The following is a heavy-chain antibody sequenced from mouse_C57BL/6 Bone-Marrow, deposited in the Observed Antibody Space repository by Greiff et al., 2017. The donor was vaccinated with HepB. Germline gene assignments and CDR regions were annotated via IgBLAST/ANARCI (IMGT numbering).Heavy chain of an antibody. CDR1: GFTFSDYG. CDR3: ARRDGYYWYFDV. D-gene: IGHD2-3*01. CDR2: ISSGSSTI. J-gene: IGHJ1*03. Sequence: DVMLVESGGGLVKPGGSLKLSCAASGFTFSDYGMHWVRQAPEKGLEWVAYISSGSSTIYDADTVKGRFTISRDNAKNTLFLQMTSLRSEDTAMYYCARRDGYYWYFDVWGTGTTVTVSS. V-gene: IGHV5-17*01.